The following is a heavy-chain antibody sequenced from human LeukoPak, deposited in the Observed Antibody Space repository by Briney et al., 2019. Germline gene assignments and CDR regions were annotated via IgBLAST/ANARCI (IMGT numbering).Heavy chain of an antibody. CDR2: ISAHNGNT. D-gene: IGHD3-22*01. CDR1: GYTFTNYG. J-gene: IGHJ4*02. Sequence: GASVKPSCKASGYTFTNYGISWVRQAPGQGLEWMGWISAHNGNTKNAQKFQGRVTLTTDTSTSTAYMELRSLRSDDTAVYYCARANPCYDSSSFRDSWGQGTLVSVSS. CDR3: ARANPCYDSSSFRDS. V-gene: IGHV1-18*01.